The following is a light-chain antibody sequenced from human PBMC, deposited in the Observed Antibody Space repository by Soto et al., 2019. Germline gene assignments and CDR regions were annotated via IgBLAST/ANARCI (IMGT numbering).Light chain of an antibody. CDR3: QQSYSTPVT. CDR2: AAS. V-gene: IGKV1-39*01. J-gene: IGKJ2*01. Sequence: DIQMTQSPSSLSASVGDRVTITCRASRSISTFLNWYQQKSEKAPKLLIYAASSLQSGVPSRFSGSGSGTDFTLTISSLQPEDFANYYCQQSYSTPVTFGQGTKLEIK. CDR1: RSISTF.